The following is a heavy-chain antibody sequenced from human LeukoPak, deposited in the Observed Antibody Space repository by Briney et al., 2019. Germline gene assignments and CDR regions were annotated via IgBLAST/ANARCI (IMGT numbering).Heavy chain of an antibody. V-gene: IGHV3-7*01. CDR2: IKQDGSEK. CDR3: ARGLQSIAADEYYFDY. D-gene: IGHD6-13*01. Sequence: GGSLRLSCAASGFTFSSYWMSWVRQAPGKGLEWVANIKQDGSEKYYVDSVKGRFTISRDNAKKSLYLQMNSLRAEDTAVYYCARGLQSIAADEYYFDYWGQGTLVTVSS. CDR1: GFTFSSYW. J-gene: IGHJ4*02.